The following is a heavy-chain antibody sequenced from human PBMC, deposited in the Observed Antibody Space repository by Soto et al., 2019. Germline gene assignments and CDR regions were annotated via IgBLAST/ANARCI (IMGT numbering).Heavy chain of an antibody. CDR3: ARHGQDDSTGYYYYYYGMDV. J-gene: IGHJ6*02. CDR1: GYSFTSYW. CDR2: IDPSDSYT. D-gene: IGHD3-22*01. Sequence: GESLKISCKGSGYSFTSYWISWVRQMPGKGLEGMGRIDPSDSYTNYSPSFQGHVTISADKSISTAYLQWSSLKASDTAMYYCARHGQDDSTGYYYYYYGMDVWGQGTTVTVSS. V-gene: IGHV5-10-1*01.